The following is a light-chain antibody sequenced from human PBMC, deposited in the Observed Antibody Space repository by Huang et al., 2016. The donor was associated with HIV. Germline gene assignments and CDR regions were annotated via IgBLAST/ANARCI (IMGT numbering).Light chain of an antibody. J-gene: IGKJ5*01. V-gene: IGKV3-15*01. CDR2: DAS. Sequence: EIVMTQFPDTLSVFPGERVTLSCRASESVSSSLAWYQQKSGQAPRLLIYDASPRATGIPARFSGSGSGTEFTLTINSLVSEDFGVYYCQQYNDWPPITFGQGTRLDMK. CDR1: ESVSSS. CDR3: QQYNDWPPIT.